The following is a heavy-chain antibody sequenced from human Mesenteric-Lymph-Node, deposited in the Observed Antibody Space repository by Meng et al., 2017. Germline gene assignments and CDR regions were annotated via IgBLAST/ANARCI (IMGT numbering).Heavy chain of an antibody. CDR2: VSSDGNNK. V-gene: IGHV3-30-3*01. CDR3: ARGGSAMPVFYFDY. Sequence: QVQLVDSGGDVVQPGRSLRLSCAASGFTFSTYALLWVRLTPGKGLEWLAVVSSDGNNKFYADSVKGRFTISRDNSKNTLFLQMNDLKAGDTAVYYCARGGSAMPVFYFDYWGQGSLVTVSS. D-gene: IGHD2-2*01. CDR1: GFTFSTYA. J-gene: IGHJ4*02.